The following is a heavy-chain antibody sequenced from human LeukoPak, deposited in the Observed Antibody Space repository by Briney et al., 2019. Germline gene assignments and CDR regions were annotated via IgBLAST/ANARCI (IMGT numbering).Heavy chain of an antibody. CDR2: ISSSSSYI. CDR3: ARDQIWFGELLGIDY. Sequence: PGGSLRLSCAASGFTFSSYSMNWVRQAPGKGLEWVPSISSSSSYIYYADSVKGRFTISRDNAKNSLYLQMNSLRAEDTAVYYCARDQIWFGELLGIDYWGQGTLVTVSS. D-gene: IGHD3-10*01. J-gene: IGHJ4*02. CDR1: GFTFSSYS. V-gene: IGHV3-21*01.